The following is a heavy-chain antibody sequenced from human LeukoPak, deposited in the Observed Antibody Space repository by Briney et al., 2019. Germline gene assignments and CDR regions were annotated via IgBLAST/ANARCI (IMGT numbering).Heavy chain of an antibody. CDR3: AKWKYSNSGIDDY. CDR2: INGGGVNT. J-gene: IGHJ4*02. Sequence: GGSLRLSCEASGFTFSSYAMSWVRQAPGKGLEWVSTINGGGVNTHYADSVGGRFTISRDNSKNTLFLQMNSLRDEDTAVYYCAKWKYSNSGIDDYWGQGTLVTVSS. CDR1: GFTFSSYA. D-gene: IGHD6-6*01. V-gene: IGHV3-23*01.